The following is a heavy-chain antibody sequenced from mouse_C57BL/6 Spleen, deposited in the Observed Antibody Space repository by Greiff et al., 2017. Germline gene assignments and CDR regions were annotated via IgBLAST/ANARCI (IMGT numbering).Heavy chain of an antibody. CDR1: GFNIKDYY. CDR2: IDPEDGET. J-gene: IGHJ4*01. V-gene: IGHV14-2*01. Sequence: VQLKESGAELVKPGASVKLSCTASGFNIKDYYMHWVKQRTEQGLEWIGRIDPEDGETKYAPKFQGKATITADESSNTAYLLLRSRTSDDTAVYYCARKYYGSSDYAMDYWGQGTLVTVSS. D-gene: IGHD1-1*01. CDR3: ARKYYGSSDYAMDY.